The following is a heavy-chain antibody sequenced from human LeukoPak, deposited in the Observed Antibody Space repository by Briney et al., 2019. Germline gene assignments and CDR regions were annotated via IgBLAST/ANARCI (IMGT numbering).Heavy chain of an antibody. CDR3: ARTVTIFWSDY. J-gene: IGHJ4*02. CDR2: IYYSGST. Sequence: SETLSLTCTVSGGSISSSSYYWGWIRQPPGKRLEWIGSIYYSGSTYYNPSLKSRVTISVDTSKNQFSLKLSSVTAADTAVYYCARTVTIFWSDYWGQGTLVTVSS. D-gene: IGHD3-9*01. V-gene: IGHV4-39*07. CDR1: GGSISSSSYY.